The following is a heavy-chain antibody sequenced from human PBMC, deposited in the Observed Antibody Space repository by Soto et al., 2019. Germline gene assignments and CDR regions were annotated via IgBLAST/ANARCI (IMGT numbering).Heavy chain of an antibody. Sequence: QVHLVQSGAEVKKPGSSVKVSCKASGGTFSSYAITWVRQAPGQGLEWMGVIIPIFGTEKYPQKFQDRVTLVADESTSTAYMELSSLRSEDTAVYYCARSSWFGDTQGMGMDVWGQGTTVSVSS. CDR2: IIPIFGTE. J-gene: IGHJ6*02. D-gene: IGHD3-10*01. CDR1: GGTFSSYA. CDR3: ARSSWFGDTQGMGMDV. V-gene: IGHV1-69*12.